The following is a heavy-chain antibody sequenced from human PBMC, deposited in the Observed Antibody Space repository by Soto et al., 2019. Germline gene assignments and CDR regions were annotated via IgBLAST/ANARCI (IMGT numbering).Heavy chain of an antibody. CDR2: IDSDGIST. D-gene: IGHD1-26*01. J-gene: IGHJ4*02. CDR1: GFTFSSYW. CDR3: VRDDVGVGIDY. Sequence: EVQLVESGGGLVQPGGSLRLSCAASGFTFSSYWMHWVRQVSGKGLVWVSHIDSDGISTTYADSVKGRFTISRDNAKNTVYLQMNSLRAEDTAVYYCVRDDVGVGIDYWGLGTLVTVSS. V-gene: IGHV3-74*03.